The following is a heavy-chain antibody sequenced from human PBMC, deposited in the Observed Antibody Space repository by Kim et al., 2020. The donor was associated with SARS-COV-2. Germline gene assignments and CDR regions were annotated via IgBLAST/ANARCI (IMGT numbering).Heavy chain of an antibody. CDR2: IKQDGSEN. Sequence: GGSLRLSCAASRFSFNNYWMSWVRQAPGKGLEWVANIKQDGSENYYVDSVKGRFTISRDNAKNSLYLQMNSLRSEDTAVYYCAGDKDYGSGSRSSGAIDIWGQEAMVTVSS. CDR1: RFSFNNYW. CDR3: AGDKDYGSGSRSSGAIDI. V-gene: IGHV3-7*03. J-gene: IGHJ3*02. D-gene: IGHD3-10*01.